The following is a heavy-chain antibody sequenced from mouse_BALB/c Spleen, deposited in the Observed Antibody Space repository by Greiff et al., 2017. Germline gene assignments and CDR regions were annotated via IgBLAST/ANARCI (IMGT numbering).Heavy chain of an antibody. CDR1: GFSLTSYG. CDR2: IWAGGST. CDR3: ARDQGYDYFDY. J-gene: IGHJ2*01. Sequence: VQRVESGPGLVAPSQSLSITCTVSGFSLTSYGVHWVRQPPGKGLEWLGVIWAGGSTNYNSALMSRLSISKDNSKSQVFLKMNSLQTDDTAMYYCARDQGYDYFDYWGQGTTLTVSS. V-gene: IGHV2-9*02. D-gene: IGHD2-2*01.